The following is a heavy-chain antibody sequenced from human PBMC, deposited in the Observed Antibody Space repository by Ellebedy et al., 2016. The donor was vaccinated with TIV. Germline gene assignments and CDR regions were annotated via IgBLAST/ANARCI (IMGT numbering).Heavy chain of an antibody. J-gene: IGHJ4*02. D-gene: IGHD2-15*01. V-gene: IGHV1-69*04. CDR2: IIPILGIA. Sequence: AASVKVSCKASGGTFSSYAISWVRQAPGQGLEWMGRIIPILGIANYAQKFQGRVTITADKSTSTAYMELSSLRSEDTAVYYCAREIVVVVAATSYFDYWGQGTLVTVSS. CDR3: AREIVVVVAATSYFDY. CDR1: GGTFSSYA.